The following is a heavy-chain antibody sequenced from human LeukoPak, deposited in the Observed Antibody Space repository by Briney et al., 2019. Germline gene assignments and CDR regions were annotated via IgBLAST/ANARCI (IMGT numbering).Heavy chain of an antibody. CDR1: GFTFSSYA. J-gene: IGHJ4*02. V-gene: IGHV3-30*04. Sequence: PGRSLRLSCAASGFTFSSYAMHWVRQAPAKGLEWVAVISYDGSNKYYADSVKGRFTISRDNSKNTLYLQMNSLRAEDTAVYYCARESSMIVEKYYFDYWGQGTLVTVSS. CDR2: ISYDGSNK. CDR3: ARESSMIVEKYYFDY. D-gene: IGHD3-22*01.